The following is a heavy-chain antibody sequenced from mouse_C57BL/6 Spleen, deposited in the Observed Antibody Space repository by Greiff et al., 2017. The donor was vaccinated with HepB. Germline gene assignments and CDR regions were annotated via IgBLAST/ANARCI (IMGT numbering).Heavy chain of an antibody. CDR3: VRECYYSGTWYFDV. CDR2: IRSKSSNYAT. J-gene: IGHJ1*03. V-gene: IGHV10-3*01. CDR1: GFTFNTYA. Sequence: DVMLVESGGGLVQPKGSLKLSCAASGFTFNTYAMHWVRQAPGKGLEWVARIRSKSSNYATYYADSVKDRFTISRDDSQSMLYLQMNSLKTEDTAMYYCVRECYYSGTWYFDVWGTGTTVTVSS. D-gene: IGHD1-1*01.